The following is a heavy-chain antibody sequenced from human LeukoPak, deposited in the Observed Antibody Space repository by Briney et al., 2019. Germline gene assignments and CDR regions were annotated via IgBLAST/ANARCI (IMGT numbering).Heavy chain of an antibody. V-gene: IGHV3-23*01. Sequence: GXSLRLSCAASGFTFSIYAMSWVRQAPGKGLQWVSSITSRGESTLYVDSVKGRFTITRDNSENTLYLQMHSLRAADTAVYYCARDRPNYYGSDGHYYRRDGDYWGRGTLVSVSS. CDR3: ARDRPNYYGSDGHYYRRDGDY. D-gene: IGHD3-22*01. CDR1: GFTFSIYA. CDR2: ITSRGEST. J-gene: IGHJ4*02.